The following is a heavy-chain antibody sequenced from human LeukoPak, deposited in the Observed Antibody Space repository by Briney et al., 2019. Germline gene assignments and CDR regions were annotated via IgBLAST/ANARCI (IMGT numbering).Heavy chain of an antibody. CDR1: GFTFSSYS. CDR2: ITWRGDSP. J-gene: IGHJ4*02. Sequence: GGSLRLSCAASGFTFSSYSMNWVRQAPGKGLEWVSGITWRGDSPAYADSVKGRFTISRDNAKNSLFLQMNSLRAEDTALYYCARGVTHFDCWGQGTLVTVSS. D-gene: IGHD1-14*01. V-gene: IGHV3-20*04. CDR3: ARGVTHFDC.